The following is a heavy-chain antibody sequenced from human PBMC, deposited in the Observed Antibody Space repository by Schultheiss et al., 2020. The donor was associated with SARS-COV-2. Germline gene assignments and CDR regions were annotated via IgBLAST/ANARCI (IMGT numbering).Heavy chain of an antibody. J-gene: IGHJ4*02. D-gene: IGHD6-13*01. V-gene: IGHV3-23*01. CDR3: ARALVRSYYDY. CDR2: ISGSGGST. Sequence: GGSLRLSCSASGFTFSSYAMHWVRQAPGKGLEWVSAISGSGGSTYYADSVKGRFTISRDNSKNTLYLQMNSLRAEDTAVYYCARALVRSYYDYWGQGTLVTVSS. CDR1: GFTFSSYA.